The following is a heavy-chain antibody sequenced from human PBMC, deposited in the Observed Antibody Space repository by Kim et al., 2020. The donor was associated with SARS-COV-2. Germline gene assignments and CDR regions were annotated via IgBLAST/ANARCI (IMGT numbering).Heavy chain of an antibody. CDR1: GYSFTSYW. CDR3: ARWQASGYYDSSGPEYGMDV. V-gene: IGHV5-51*01. J-gene: IGHJ6*02. CDR2: IYTGDSDT. Sequence: GESLKISCKGSGYSFTSYWIGWVRQMPGKGLEWMGIIYTGDSDTRYSPSFQGQVTISADKSISTAYLQWSSLKASDTAMYYCARWQASGYYDSSGPEYGMDVWGQGTTVTVSS. D-gene: IGHD3-22*01.